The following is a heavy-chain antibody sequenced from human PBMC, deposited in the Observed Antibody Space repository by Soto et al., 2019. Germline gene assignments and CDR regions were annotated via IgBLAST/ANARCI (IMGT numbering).Heavy chain of an antibody. CDR2: IYYSGST. Sequence: TSETLSLTCTVSGGSISSGGYYWSWIRQHPGKGLEWIGYIYYSGSTYYNPSLKSRVTISVDTSKNQFSLKLSSVTAADTAVYYCARGPVYYDILTGYYYYGMDVWGQGTTVTVSS. J-gene: IGHJ6*02. CDR1: GGSISSGGYY. CDR3: ARGPVYYDILTGYYYYGMDV. V-gene: IGHV4-31*03. D-gene: IGHD3-9*01.